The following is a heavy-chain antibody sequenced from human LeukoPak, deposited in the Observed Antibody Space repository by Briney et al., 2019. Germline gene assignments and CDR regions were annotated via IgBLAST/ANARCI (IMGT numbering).Heavy chain of an antibody. V-gene: IGHV3-48*03. CDR2: ISSDGASI. D-gene: IGHD3-9*01. Sequence: GGSLRLSCAASGFTFSSYELNWVRQAPGKGLEWVSYISSDGASIYYADSVKGRFTISRDNAKNSLFLQMYSLRDEDTSVYYCARGKNGVGGYDILIDYWGRGTLVTVSS. J-gene: IGHJ4*02. CDR1: GFTFSSYE. CDR3: ARGKNGVGGYDILIDY.